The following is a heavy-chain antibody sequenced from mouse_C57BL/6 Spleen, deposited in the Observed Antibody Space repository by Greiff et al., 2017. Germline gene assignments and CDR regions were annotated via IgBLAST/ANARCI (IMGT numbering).Heavy chain of an antibody. CDR1: GYTFTSYW. CDR3: AKARLLRNYAMDY. Sequence: QVQLQQPGAELVKPGASVKVSCKASGYTFTSYWMHWVKQRPGQGLEWIGRIHPSASDTNYNQKFKGKATLTVDKSYSTAYMQRSSLTSEDSAVYYGAKARLLRNYAMDYWGQGTSVTVSS. V-gene: IGHV1-74*01. CDR2: IHPSASDT. J-gene: IGHJ4*01. D-gene: IGHD2-3*01.